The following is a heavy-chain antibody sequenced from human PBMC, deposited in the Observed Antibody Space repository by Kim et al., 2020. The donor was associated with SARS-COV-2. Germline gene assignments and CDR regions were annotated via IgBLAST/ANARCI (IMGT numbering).Heavy chain of an antibody. D-gene: IGHD6-13*01. J-gene: IGHJ4*02. CDR1: GFTFSSYA. Sequence: GGSLRLSCAASGFTFSSYAMTWVRQTPGWGLEWVSGINGSGDWTNYADSVKGRFTISRDNSKNTVYLQMNSLRGEDTAIYYCARLPGIPITHHFDNWGQGTLVTVSS. CDR2: INGSGDWT. CDR3: ARLPGIPITHHFDN. V-gene: IGHV3-23*01.